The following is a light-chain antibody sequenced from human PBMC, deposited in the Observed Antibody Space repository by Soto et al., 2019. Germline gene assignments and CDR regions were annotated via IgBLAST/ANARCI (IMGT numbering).Light chain of an antibody. CDR2: GAS. J-gene: IGKJ1*01. Sequence: EIVLTQSPGTLSLSPGERATLSCRASHSVSSSYLAWYQQKPGQAPRLLIYGASSRATGIPDRFSGSGSGTDFTLTISRLEPEDFTVYYCQQYGSSHWTFGQGTKVDI. V-gene: IGKV3-20*01. CDR3: QQYGSSHWT. CDR1: HSVSSSY.